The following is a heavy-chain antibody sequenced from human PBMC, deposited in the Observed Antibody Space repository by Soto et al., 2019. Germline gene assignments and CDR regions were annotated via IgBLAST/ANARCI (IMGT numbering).Heavy chain of an antibody. CDR1: GGSISSGDYY. V-gene: IGHV4-30-4*01. Sequence: SETLSLTSTVSGGSISSGDYYWSWLRQPPGKGLEWIGYIYYSGSTYYNPSLKSRVTISVDMSKNQFSLKLSSVTAADTAVYYCARESPIDEYFQHWGQGTLVTVSS. J-gene: IGHJ1*01. CDR2: IYYSGST. CDR3: ARESPIDEYFQH.